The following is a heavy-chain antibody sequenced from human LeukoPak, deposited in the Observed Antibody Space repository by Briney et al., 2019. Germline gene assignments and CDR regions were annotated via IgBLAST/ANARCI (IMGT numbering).Heavy chain of an antibody. D-gene: IGHD2-15*01. Sequence: SQTLSLTCTVSGGSISSGDYYWSWIRQPPGKGLEWIGYIYYSGSTYYNPSLKSRVTISVDTSKNQFSLKLGSVTAADTAVYYCARGEDGYCSGGSCYSFAFDIWGQGTMVTVSS. V-gene: IGHV4-30-4*01. CDR1: GGSISSGDYY. J-gene: IGHJ3*02. CDR3: ARGEDGYCSGGSCYSFAFDI. CDR2: IYYSGST.